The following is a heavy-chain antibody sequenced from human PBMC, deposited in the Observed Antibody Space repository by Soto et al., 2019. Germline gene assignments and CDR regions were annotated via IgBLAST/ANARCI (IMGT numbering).Heavy chain of an antibody. Sequence: GSLRLSCTGSGSTFNSLSLHWVRQGPDKGLEWVAVVSFDGKVTYYADSVKGRFTVSRDNSKNTIYLQANSLRAEDTAVYYCAREPYGDSQYFDYWGQGTPVTVSS. CDR3: AREPYGDSQYFDY. D-gene: IGHD2-21*02. CDR1: GSTFNSLS. V-gene: IGHV3-30*04. CDR2: VSFDGKVT. J-gene: IGHJ4*02.